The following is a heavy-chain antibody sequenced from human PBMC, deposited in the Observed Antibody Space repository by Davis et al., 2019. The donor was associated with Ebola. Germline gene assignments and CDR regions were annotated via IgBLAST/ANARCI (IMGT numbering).Heavy chain of an antibody. CDR1: GYTFTSYD. J-gene: IGHJ5*02. CDR3: ASSGGLRYCSGGSCYWVPYNWFDP. Sequence: ASVKVSCKASGYTFTSYDINWVRQATGQGLEWMGWMNPNSGNTGYAQKFQGRVTMTRNTSISTAYMELSSLRSEDTAVYYCASSGGLRYCSGGSCYWVPYNWFDPWGQGTLVTVSS. CDR2: MNPNSGNT. D-gene: IGHD2-15*01. V-gene: IGHV1-8*01.